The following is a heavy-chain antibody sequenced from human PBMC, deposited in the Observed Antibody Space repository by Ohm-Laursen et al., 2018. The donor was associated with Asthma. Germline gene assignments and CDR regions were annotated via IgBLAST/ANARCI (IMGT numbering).Heavy chain of an antibody. CDR1: GFTFSSYG. V-gene: IGHV3-30*03. J-gene: IGHJ4*02. CDR3: ARDFYTSSPHPKSFGL. Sequence: SLRLSCAASGFTFSSYGMHWVRQAPGKGLELVAIISFHGYNQYYTDSVRGRFTISRDNSRSTLYLQMNSLRLEDTAVYYCARDFYTSSPHPKSFGLWGQGTLVSVSS. CDR2: ISFHGYNQ. D-gene: IGHD6-6*01.